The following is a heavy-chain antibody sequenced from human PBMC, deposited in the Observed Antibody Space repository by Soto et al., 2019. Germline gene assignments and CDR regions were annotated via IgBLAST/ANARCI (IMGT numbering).Heavy chain of an antibody. Sequence: PGGSLRLSCAASGFTFSSYSMNWVRQAPGKGLGWVSSISSSSSYIYYADSVKGRFTISRDNAKNSLYLQMNSLRAEDTAVYYCERDKAEAGQGMDVWGQGTTVTVSS. CDR3: ERDKAEAGQGMDV. CDR1: GFTFSSYS. D-gene: IGHD6-13*01. CDR2: ISSSSSYI. V-gene: IGHV3-21*01. J-gene: IGHJ6*02.